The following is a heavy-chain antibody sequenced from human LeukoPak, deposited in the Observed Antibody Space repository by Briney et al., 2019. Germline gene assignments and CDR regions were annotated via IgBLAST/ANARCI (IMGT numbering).Heavy chain of an antibody. CDR1: GHTFTGYY. D-gene: IGHD2-2*01. J-gene: IGHJ4*02. Sequence: ASVKVSCKASGHTFTGYYMHWVRQAPGQGLEWMGWINPNSGGTNYAQKFQGRVTMTRDTSISTAYMELSRLRSDDTAVYYCARDEGYCSSTSCYFWFDYWGQGTLVTVSS. CDR2: INPNSGGT. CDR3: ARDEGYCSSTSCYFWFDY. V-gene: IGHV1-2*02.